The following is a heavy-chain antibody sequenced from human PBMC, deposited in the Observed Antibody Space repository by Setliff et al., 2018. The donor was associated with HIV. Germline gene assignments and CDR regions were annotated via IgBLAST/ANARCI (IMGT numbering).Heavy chain of an antibody. D-gene: IGHD2-2*01. CDR3: ARGGGNSCDP. CDR2: IYYSGST. Sequence: SETLSLTCTVSGGSITSSNYYWGWIRQPPGKGLEWIGSIYYSGSTYYNPSLKSRVTISVDTSKNQSSLKLSSVTAADTAVYYCARGGGNSCDPWGQGTLVTVSS. CDR1: GGSITSSNYY. V-gene: IGHV4-39*07. J-gene: IGHJ5*02.